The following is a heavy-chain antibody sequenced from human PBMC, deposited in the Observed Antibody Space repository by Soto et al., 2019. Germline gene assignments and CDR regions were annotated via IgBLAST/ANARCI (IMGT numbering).Heavy chain of an antibody. V-gene: IGHV3-30*03. CDR2: VSYDAANK. CDR1: GFTFSNYG. Sequence: QVQLVESGGDVVQPGLSLRLACAASGFTFSNYGMHWVRQAPGKGLEWVAYVSYDAANKYYADSVRGRFTISRDNSENTLHLQMDSLSGADSALYFCASGTSFDHWGQGTPVSVSS. J-gene: IGHJ4*02. CDR3: ASGTSFDH.